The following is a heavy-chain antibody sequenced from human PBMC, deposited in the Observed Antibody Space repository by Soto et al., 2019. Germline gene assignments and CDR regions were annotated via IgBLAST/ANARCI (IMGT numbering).Heavy chain of an antibody. V-gene: IGHV3-72*01. CDR2: SRDKPQGYST. CDR1: VFTLSDHY. CDR3: VRATYFSDSSGYTRCLDY. D-gene: IGHD3-22*01. J-gene: IGHJ4*02. Sequence: LGGSLRLSCAGSVFTLSDHYIDWVRQAPGKGLEWVGRSRDKPQGYSTAYAASVKGRFTTSRDESKNSAYLQMNSLKTEDTAVYYCVRATYFSDSSGYTRCLDYWGQGTLVTVSS.